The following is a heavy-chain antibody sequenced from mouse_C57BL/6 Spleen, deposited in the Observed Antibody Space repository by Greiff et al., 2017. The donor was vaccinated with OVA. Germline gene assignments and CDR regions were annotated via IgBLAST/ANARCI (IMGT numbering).Heavy chain of an antibody. CDR3: AYGNYFDY. CDR1: GFTFSDYG. Sequence: EVKLVESGGGLVKPGGSLKLSCAASGFTFSDYGMHWVRQAPEKGLEWVAYISSGSSTIYYADTVKGRFTISRDNAKNPLFLQMTSLRSEDTAMYYCAYGNYFDYWGQGTTLTVAS. J-gene: IGHJ2*01. V-gene: IGHV5-17*01. D-gene: IGHD2-10*02. CDR2: ISSGSSTI.